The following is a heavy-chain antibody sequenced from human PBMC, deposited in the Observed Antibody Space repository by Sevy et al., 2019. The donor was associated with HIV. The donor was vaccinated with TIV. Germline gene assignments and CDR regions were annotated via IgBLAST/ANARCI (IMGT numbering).Heavy chain of an antibody. CDR3: ARVGGLTDYGMDV. CDR2: IYYSGST. D-gene: IGHD1-26*01. CDR1: GGSVSSSSYF. Sequence: SETLSLTCTLSGGSVSSSSYFRSWIRQPPGKGLESIGYIYYSGSTNYNPSLKSRVTISVDTSKNQFSLKLSSVTAADTAVYYCARVGGLTDYGMDVWGQGTTVTVSS. V-gene: IGHV4-61*01. J-gene: IGHJ6*02.